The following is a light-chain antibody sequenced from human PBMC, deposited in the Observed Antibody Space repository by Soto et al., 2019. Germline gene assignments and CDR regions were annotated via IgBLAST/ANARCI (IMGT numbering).Light chain of an antibody. CDR2: AAS. V-gene: IGKV1-27*01. Sequence: DIQMTQSPTSLSASVGDRVTITCRASQDIRNFVAWYQQKPGKAPKLLIYAASTLQSGVPSRFSGSGSGTDFTLPINSLQPDDVATYSCQKYRSVPVFGPGTKVEI. J-gene: IGKJ3*01. CDR3: QKYRSVPV. CDR1: QDIRNF.